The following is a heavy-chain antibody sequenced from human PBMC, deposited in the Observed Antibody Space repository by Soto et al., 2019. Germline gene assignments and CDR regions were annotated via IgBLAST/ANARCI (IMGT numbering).Heavy chain of an antibody. D-gene: IGHD6-19*01. Sequence: SVKVSCKASGGTFSSYTISWVRQAPGQGLEWMGRIIPILGIANYAQKFQGRVTITADKSTSTAYMELSSLRSEDTAVYYCARDGQQWLVRDDYYYYYGMDVWG. J-gene: IGHJ6*02. CDR2: IIPILGIA. V-gene: IGHV1-69*04. CDR3: ARDGQQWLVRDDYYYYYGMDV. CDR1: GGTFSSYT.